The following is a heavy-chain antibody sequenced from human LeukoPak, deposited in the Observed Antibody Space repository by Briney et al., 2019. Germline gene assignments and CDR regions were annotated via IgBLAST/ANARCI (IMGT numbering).Heavy chain of an antibody. CDR1: GDSISSYY. D-gene: IGHD2/OR15-2a*01. J-gene: IGHJ4*02. CDR2: IYYSGIT. CDR3: ACEGIVRTYDQ. V-gene: IGHV4-59*12. Sequence: SETLSLTCTVSGDSISSYYWYWFRQPPGKELEWIACIYYSGITHYNPSLKSRVTISLDTSKNQFSLRLSSVTAADTAVYYCACEGIVRTYDQWGQGTLVTVSS.